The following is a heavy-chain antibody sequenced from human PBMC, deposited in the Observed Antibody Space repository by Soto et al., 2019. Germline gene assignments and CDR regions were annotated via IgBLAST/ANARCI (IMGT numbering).Heavy chain of an antibody. CDR1: GFTLDDYA. V-gene: IGHV3-43*01. D-gene: IGHD6-6*01. Sequence: EVQLVESGGGVVQPGGSLRLSCAASGFTLDDYAMHWVRQAPGKGLEWVALISWGGNRTYYADSVKGRFTVSRDSTRNSLYLQMNSLRTEDTALYYCAKDSKLAHLASWGQGTLVTVSS. CDR2: ISWGGNRT. J-gene: IGHJ4*02. CDR3: AKDSKLAHLAS.